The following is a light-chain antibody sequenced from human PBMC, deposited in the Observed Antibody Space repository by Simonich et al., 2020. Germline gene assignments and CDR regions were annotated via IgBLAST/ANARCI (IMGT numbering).Light chain of an antibody. CDR3: QQSYSTPWT. CDR2: AAS. V-gene: IGKV1-39*01. Sequence: DIQMTQSPSSLSASVGARVTITCRANQSISSYLNWYQQKPGKAPKLLIYAASSLQSGVPTRFSGSGSGTDFTLTISSLQPEYFATYYCQQSYSTPWTFGQGTKVEIK. CDR1: QSISSY. J-gene: IGKJ1*01.